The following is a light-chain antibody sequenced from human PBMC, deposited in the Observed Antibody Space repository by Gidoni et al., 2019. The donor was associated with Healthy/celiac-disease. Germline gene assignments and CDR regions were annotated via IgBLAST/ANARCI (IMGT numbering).Light chain of an antibody. CDR3: RQSYSTPRT. CDR1: QSFSSY. CDR2: AAA. J-gene: IGKJ1*01. V-gene: IGKV1-39*01. Sequence: DIQMTQPSSSLSASVGDRVTIPCRASQSFSSYFNWYQQKQGKAPKLLIYAAASWQCGVPSRFSGGGCGREFTLTNSSLMAEEVATYYCRQSYSTPRTFGQGTKLEIK.